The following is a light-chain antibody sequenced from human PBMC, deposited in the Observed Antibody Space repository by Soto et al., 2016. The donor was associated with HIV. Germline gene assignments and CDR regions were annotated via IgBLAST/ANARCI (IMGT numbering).Light chain of an antibody. CDR3: QQYNSYSRT. CDR2: KAS. CDR1: QSISRS. J-gene: IGKJ3*01. Sequence: DIQMTQSPSTLSASVGDRVTITCRASQSISRSLAWYQQKPGKAPKLLIYKASSLEPGVPSRFSGSGSGTEFTLTISSLQPDDFATYYCQQYNSYSRTFGPWDQTRIS. V-gene: IGKV1-5*03.